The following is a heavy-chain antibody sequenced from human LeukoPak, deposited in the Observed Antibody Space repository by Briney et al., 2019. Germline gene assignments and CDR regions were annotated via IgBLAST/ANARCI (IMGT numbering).Heavy chain of an antibody. CDR3: ARYCSGTSCYGGFDY. D-gene: IGHD2-2*01. J-gene: IGHJ4*02. CDR1: GYTFIGYY. V-gene: IGHV1-2*02. Sequence: ASVKVSCKASGYTFIGYYMHWVRQAPGQGLEWMGWINPNSGGTKYAQKFQGRVTMTRDTSISTAYMELSRLRSDDTAVYYCARYCSGTSCYGGFDYWGQGTLVTVPS. CDR2: INPNSGGT.